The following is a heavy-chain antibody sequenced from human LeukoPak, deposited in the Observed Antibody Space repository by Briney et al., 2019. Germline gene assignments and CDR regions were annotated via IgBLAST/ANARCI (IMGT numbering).Heavy chain of an antibody. J-gene: IGHJ4*02. CDR2: ISYDGSNK. V-gene: IGHV3-30*04. CDR3: AREDCSGGSCYFDY. CDR1: GFTFSSYA. Sequence: GGSLRLSCAASGFTFSSYAMHWVRQAPGKGLEWVAVISYDGSNKYYADSVKDRFTISRDNSKNTLYLQMNSLRAEDTAVYYCAREDCSGGSCYFDYWGQGTLVTVSS. D-gene: IGHD2-15*01.